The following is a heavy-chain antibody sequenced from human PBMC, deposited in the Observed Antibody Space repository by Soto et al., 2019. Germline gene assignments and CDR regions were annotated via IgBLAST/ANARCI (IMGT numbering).Heavy chain of an antibody. D-gene: IGHD3-22*01. CDR3: ARDSLGYYDSSGDDFDY. V-gene: IGHV1-18*01. J-gene: IGHJ4*02. CDR2: ISAYNGNT. Sequence: QVQLVQSEAEVKKPGASVKVSCKASGYTFTSYGISWVRQAPGQGLEWMGWISAYNGNTNYAQKLQGRVTMTTDTSTSTAYMELRSLRSDDTAVYYCARDSLGYYDSSGDDFDYWGQGTLVTVSS. CDR1: GYTFTSYG.